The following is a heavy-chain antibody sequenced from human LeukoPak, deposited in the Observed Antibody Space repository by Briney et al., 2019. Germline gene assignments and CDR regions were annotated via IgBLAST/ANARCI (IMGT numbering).Heavy chain of an antibody. J-gene: IGHJ4*02. CDR3: ARDKDYVLTGGRD. Sequence: GGSLRLSCAASGFTVSSHYLSWVRQAPGKGLEWVSVIYSDGRTFHADSGKGRFTISRDNSRNTLYLQMNSLRAEDTVVYYGARDKDYVLTGGRDWGQGTLVTVSS. V-gene: IGHV3-66*01. CDR2: IYSDGRT. CDR1: GFTVSSHY. D-gene: IGHD2/OR15-2a*01.